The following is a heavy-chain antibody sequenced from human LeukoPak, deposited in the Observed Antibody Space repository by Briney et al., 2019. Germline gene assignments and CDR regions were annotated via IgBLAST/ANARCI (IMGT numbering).Heavy chain of an antibody. Sequence: GGSLRLSCAASGFTVSSNYMSWVRQAPGKGLEWVSVIYSGGSTYYADSVKGRFTISRDNSKNTLYLQMNSLRAEDTAVYYCARLEVTKWFDPWGQGTLVTVSS. CDR3: ARLEVTKWFDP. CDR2: IYSGGST. CDR1: GFTVSSNY. J-gene: IGHJ5*02. V-gene: IGHV3-53*01. D-gene: IGHD5-24*01.